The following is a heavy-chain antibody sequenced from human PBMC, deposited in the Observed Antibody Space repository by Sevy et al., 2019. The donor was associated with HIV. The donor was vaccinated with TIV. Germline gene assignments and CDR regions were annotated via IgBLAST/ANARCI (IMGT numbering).Heavy chain of an antibody. CDR2: SGST. CDR1: GVSISPYY. CDR3: ARGGPNEHQLDYFDY. J-gene: IGHJ4*02. Sequence: SETLSLTCTVSGVSISPYYWAWIRQPPGKGLECIGFSGSTNYNPSLKTRVTTSVDTSNNQFSLKLSSVTAADTAIYYCARGGPNEHQLDYFDYWGQGTLVTVSS. D-gene: IGHD1-1*01. V-gene: IGHV4-59*01.